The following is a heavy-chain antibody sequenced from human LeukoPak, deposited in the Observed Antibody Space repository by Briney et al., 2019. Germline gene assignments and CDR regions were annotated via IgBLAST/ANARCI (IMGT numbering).Heavy chain of an antibody. V-gene: IGHV4-59*01. CDR1: GGSINSYY. D-gene: IGHD6-13*01. CDR3: ARVGSSSWYFSLDY. CDR2: ISYSGSA. J-gene: IGHJ4*02. Sequence: PSETLSLTCTVSGGSINSYYWNWIRQPPGKGLEGIGYISYSGSAKYNGSLKSRVTISVDMSKNQFSLKLRSVTAADTAVYYCARVGSSSWYFSLDYWGQGTLVTVSS.